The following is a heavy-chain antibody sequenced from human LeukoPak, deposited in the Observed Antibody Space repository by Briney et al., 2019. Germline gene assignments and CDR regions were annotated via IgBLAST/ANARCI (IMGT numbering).Heavy chain of an antibody. J-gene: IGHJ6*03. Sequence: PGGSLRLSCAASGFTFSSYAMSWVRQAPGKGLEWVSAISGSGGSTYYADSVKGRFTISRDNAKNSLYLQMNSLRAEDTAVYYCARGLSSSGYWNLYYYYYMDVWGKGTTVTISS. CDR1: GFTFSSYA. D-gene: IGHD3-22*01. CDR3: ARGLSSSGYWNLYYYYYMDV. CDR2: ISGSGGST. V-gene: IGHV3-23*01.